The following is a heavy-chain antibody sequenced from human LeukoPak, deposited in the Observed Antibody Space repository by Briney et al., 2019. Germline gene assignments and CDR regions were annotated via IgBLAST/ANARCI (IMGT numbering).Heavy chain of an antibody. Sequence: GASVNVSYKASGYTFTVYYMHWVRQAPGQGLEWMGWINPNSGGTNYAQKFQGRVTMTRDTSISTAYMELSRLRPDDTAVYYCARGESSMFDPWGQGTLVTVSS. V-gene: IGHV1-2*02. D-gene: IGHD6-6*01. CDR1: GYTFTVYY. J-gene: IGHJ5*02. CDR3: ARGESSMFDP. CDR2: INPNSGGT.